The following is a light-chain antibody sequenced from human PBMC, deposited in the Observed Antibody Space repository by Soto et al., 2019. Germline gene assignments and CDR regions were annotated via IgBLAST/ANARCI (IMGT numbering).Light chain of an antibody. V-gene: IGKV3-20*01. J-gene: IGKJ3*01. CDR3: QQYDSSCIYN. Sequence: EIVLAQSPGTLSLSPGERATLSCRASQSVSSSYFAWYQQKPGQAPRLLIYGASSRVTGIPARFSGSGSGTNFTLTNSRLYSQYFAVYYCQQYDSSCIYNFGPGSKVYI. CDR2: GAS. CDR1: QSVSSSY.